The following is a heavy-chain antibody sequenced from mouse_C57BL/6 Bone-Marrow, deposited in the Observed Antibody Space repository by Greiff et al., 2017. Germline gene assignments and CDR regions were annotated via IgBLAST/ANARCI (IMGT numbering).Heavy chain of an antibody. CDR3: AQSYDYRWYFDV. CDR1: GYTFTSYG. V-gene: IGHV1-58*01. J-gene: IGHJ1*03. Sequence: EVQLQQSEAELVRPGSSVKMSCKTSGYTFTSYGINWVKQRPGQGLEWIGYIYIGNGYTKYNEKFKGKATLTSDTSSSTAYMQLSSLTSEDSAIDVCAQSYDYRWYFDVWGTGTTVTVSS. D-gene: IGHD2-4*01. CDR2: IYIGNGYT.